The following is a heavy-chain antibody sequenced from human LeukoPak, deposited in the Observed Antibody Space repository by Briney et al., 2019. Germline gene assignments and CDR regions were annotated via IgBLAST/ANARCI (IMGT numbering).Heavy chain of an antibody. D-gene: IGHD1-1*01. CDR2: ISSSSTYI. Sequence: KPGGSLRLSCAASGFTFSTYSMNWVRQAPGKGLEWVSSISSSSTYIYYADSVKGRFTISRDNAKNSLSLQMNSLRAEGTAVYYCARDGPNGYFLDYWGQGTLVTVSS. CDR3: ARDGPNGYFLDY. J-gene: IGHJ4*02. CDR1: GFTFSTYS. V-gene: IGHV3-21*01.